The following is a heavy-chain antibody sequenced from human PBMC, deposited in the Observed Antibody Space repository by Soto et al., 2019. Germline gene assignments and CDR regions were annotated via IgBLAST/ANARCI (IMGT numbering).Heavy chain of an antibody. Sequence: QVQLVESGGGVVQPGRSLRLSCAASGFTFSSYGMHWVRQAPGKGLEWVAVISYDGSNKYYADSVKGRFTISRDNSKNTLYLLMNSLRAEDTAVYYCAKDYGDYFHWFDPWVQGTLVTVSS. J-gene: IGHJ5*02. CDR1: GFTFSSYG. D-gene: IGHD4-17*01. CDR3: AKDYGDYFHWFDP. V-gene: IGHV3-30*18. CDR2: ISYDGSNK.